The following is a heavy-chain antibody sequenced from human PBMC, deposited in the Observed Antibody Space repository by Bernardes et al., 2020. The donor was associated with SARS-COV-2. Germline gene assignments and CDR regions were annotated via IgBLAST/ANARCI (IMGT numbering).Heavy chain of an antibody. CDR1: SGSISSYY. J-gene: IGHJ4*02. V-gene: IGHV4-4*07. CDR2: IYTSGNT. CDR3: ARDIIYSTVTRDYFDY. Sequence: SETLSLTCTVSSGSISSYYWSWIRQPAGKGLEWIGRIYTSGNTNYNPSLKSRVTMSVDTSKNQFSLELTSVTAADTAVYYCARDIIYSTVTRDYFDYWGQGTLVTVSS. D-gene: IGHD4-4*01.